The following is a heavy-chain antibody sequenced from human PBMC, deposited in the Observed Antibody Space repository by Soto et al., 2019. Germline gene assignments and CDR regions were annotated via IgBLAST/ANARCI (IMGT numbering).Heavy chain of an antibody. CDR1: GFSLSNSGLG. CDR3: AHRPSGWYLFDY. D-gene: IGHD6-19*01. Sequence: QITLKQSGPTLVRPTQTLTLTCTFSGFSLSNSGLGVGWIRQPPGKALEWLALIYWNDDKRYSPSLKARLTITKDTSKHQVVLTMTNMDPVDTATYYCAHRPSGWYLFDYWGQGTLFTVSS. J-gene: IGHJ4*02. CDR2: IYWNDDK. V-gene: IGHV2-5*01.